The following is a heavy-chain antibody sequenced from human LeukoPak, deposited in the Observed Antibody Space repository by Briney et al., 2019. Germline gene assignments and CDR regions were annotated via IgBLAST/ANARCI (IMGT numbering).Heavy chain of an antibody. CDR2: IYSSGST. CDR3: ARGSSISWSPYYFEY. Sequence: SETLSLTCTVSGGSVSGGSYYWSWIRQPPGKGLEWIGYIYSSGSTNYKPSLKSRVTISKDTSKNQFSLKLTSVTAADTAVYYCARGSSISWSPYYFEYWGQGTLVTVSS. CDR1: GGSVSGGSYY. J-gene: IGHJ4*02. D-gene: IGHD6-13*01. V-gene: IGHV4-61*01.